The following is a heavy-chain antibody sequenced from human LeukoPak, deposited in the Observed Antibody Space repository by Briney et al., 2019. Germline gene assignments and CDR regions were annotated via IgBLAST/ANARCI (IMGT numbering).Heavy chain of an antibody. Sequence: GGSLRLSCAASGFAFSSYAMSWVRQAPGKGLEWVSAISGSGGSTYYADSVKGRFTISRDNSKNTLYLQMNSLRAEDTAVYYCAKDLKDCSGGSCYSAAYYYYGMDVWGQGTTVTVSS. CDR3: AKDLKDCSGGSCYSAAYYYYGMDV. CDR2: ISGSGGST. CDR1: GFAFSSYA. J-gene: IGHJ6*02. D-gene: IGHD2-15*01. V-gene: IGHV3-23*01.